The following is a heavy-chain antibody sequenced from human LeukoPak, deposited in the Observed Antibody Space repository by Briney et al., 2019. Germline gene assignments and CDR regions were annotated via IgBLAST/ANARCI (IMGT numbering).Heavy chain of an antibody. CDR1: GFTFDDYA. Sequence: GRSLRLSCAASGFTFDDYAMHWVRQAPGKGLEWVSGISWNSGSIGYADSVKGRFTISRDDAKNSLYLQMNSLRAEDTALYYCAKGLFRGVITDPFDYWGQGTLVTVSS. CDR3: AKGLFRGVITDPFDY. D-gene: IGHD3-10*01. V-gene: IGHV3-9*01. J-gene: IGHJ4*02. CDR2: ISWNSGSI.